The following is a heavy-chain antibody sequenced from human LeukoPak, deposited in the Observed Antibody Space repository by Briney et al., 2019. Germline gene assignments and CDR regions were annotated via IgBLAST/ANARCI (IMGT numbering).Heavy chain of an antibody. J-gene: IGHJ4*02. CDR3: ASAAAGTVVDY. CDR2: IYHSGST. CDR1: GYSISSGYY. D-gene: IGHD6-13*01. Sequence: SETLSLTCTVSGYSISSGYYWGWIRQPPGKGLEWIGSIYHSGSTYYNPSLKSRVTISVDMSKNQFSLKLSSVTAADTAVYYCASAAAGTVVDYWGQGTLVTVSS. V-gene: IGHV4-38-2*02.